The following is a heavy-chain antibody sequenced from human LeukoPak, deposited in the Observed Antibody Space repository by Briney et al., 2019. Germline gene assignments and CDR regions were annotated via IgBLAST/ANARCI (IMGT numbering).Heavy chain of an antibody. D-gene: IGHD3-22*01. Sequence: PSETLSLTCTVSGDSIISDDYYWAWIRQPPGKGLEWIGSIHYTGIPYYSSSLKSRVTISIDTSKSQFSLKVNSVTAADTAVYYCARDSKYDSTGHTPWGQGSLVTVSS. J-gene: IGHJ5*02. CDR2: IHYTGIP. CDR1: GDSIISDDYY. CDR3: ARDSKYDSTGHTP. V-gene: IGHV4-39*07.